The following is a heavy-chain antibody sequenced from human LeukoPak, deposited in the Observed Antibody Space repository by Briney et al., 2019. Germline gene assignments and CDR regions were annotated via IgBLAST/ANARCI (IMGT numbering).Heavy chain of an antibody. J-gene: IGHJ4*02. CDR3: VGERGTY. V-gene: IGHV3-7*05. D-gene: IGHD3-16*01. CDR1: EXTFSNQW. CDR2: IKPDGSDK. Sequence: GGSLRLSCVASEXTFSNQWMTWVRQAPGKGLEWVANIKPDGSDKYYMDSVKGRFTISRDNAKNSVYLQMNSLRVEDTAVYQCVGERGTYWGQGTLVTVSS.